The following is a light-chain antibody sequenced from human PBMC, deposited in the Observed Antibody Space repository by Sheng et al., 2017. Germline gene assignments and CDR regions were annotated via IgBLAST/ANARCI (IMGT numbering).Light chain of an antibody. CDR2: GNN. CDR1: SSNIGAGYD. CDR3: QSYDNNLSAWV. Sequence: QLVLTQPPSLSGAPGQRVTISCTGSSSNIGAGYDVHWYQQFPGTAPKFLIYGNNNRPSGVPDRFSASKSGTSASLAITGLQPEDEANYYCQSYDNNLSAWVFGGGTKLTVL. J-gene: IGLJ3*02. V-gene: IGLV1-40*01.